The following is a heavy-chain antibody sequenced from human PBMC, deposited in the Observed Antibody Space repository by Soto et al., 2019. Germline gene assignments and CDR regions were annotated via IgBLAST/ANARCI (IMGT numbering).Heavy chain of an antibody. D-gene: IGHD6-13*01. Sequence: SVKVSCKASGYTFTSYGISWVRQAPGQGLEWMGWISAYNGNTNYAQKLQGRVTMTTDTSTSTAYMELRSLRSDDTAVYYCARDSGIAAAVGWFDPWGQGTLVTVSS. CDR1: GYTFTSYG. V-gene: IGHV1-18*01. CDR3: ARDSGIAAAVGWFDP. CDR2: ISAYNGNT. J-gene: IGHJ5*02.